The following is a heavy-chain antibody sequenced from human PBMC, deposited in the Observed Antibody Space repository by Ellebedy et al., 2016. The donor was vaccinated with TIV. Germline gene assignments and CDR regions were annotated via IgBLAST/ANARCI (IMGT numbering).Heavy chain of an antibody. CDR1: EFSLSASGMR. J-gene: IGHJ3*02. CDR3: ARHRLGGGFRGFEI. D-gene: IGHD5-12*01. V-gene: IGHV2-70*04. CDR2: IDWDDDK. Sequence: SGPTLVKPTQTLTLTCTFSEFSLSASGMRVSWIRQSPGKALEWLARIDWDDDKFYSASLKTRLTISKGTSTNQVVLKMTAMDHVDTGTYYCARHRLGGGFRGFEIWGQGTKVTVSS.